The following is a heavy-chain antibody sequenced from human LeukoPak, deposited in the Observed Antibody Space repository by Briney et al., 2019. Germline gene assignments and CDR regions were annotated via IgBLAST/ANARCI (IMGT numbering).Heavy chain of an antibody. V-gene: IGHV3-7*01. CDR2: IDEAGKDR. CDR3: ARASPGVVFNYFDY. J-gene: IGHJ4*01. D-gene: IGHD2-15*01. CDR1: GFTIDSFY. Sequence: GGSLRLSCVASGFTIDSFYMSWVSQAPGKGLEWVANIDEAGKDRYYADSVKGRFTISRDNTKNSVFLDMTSLRVEDTATYFCARASPGVVFNYFDYWGQGALVPVSS.